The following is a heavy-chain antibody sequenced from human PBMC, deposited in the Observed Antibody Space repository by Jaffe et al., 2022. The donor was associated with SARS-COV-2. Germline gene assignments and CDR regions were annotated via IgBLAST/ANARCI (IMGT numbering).Heavy chain of an antibody. CDR3: ARERGAYCSGGSCYAGRHRKGNWFDP. CDR1: GYTFTSYA. V-gene: IGHV7-4-1*02. D-gene: IGHD2-15*01. J-gene: IGHJ5*02. CDR2: INTNTGNP. Sequence: QVQLVQSGSELKKPGASVKVSCKASGYTFTSYAMNWVRQAPGQGLEWMGWINTNTGNPTYAQGFTGRFVFSLDTSVSTAYLQISSLKAEDTAVYYCARERGAYCSGGSCYAGRHRKGNWFDPWGQGTLVTVSS.